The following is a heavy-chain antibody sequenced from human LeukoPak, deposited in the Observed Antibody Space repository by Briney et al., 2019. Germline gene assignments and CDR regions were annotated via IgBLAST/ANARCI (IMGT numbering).Heavy chain of an antibody. V-gene: IGHV4-61*01. CDR1: GGSVSSGSYY. D-gene: IGHD3-3*01. Sequence: SETLSLTCTVSGGSVSSGSYYWSWIRQPPGKGLEWIGYIYTSGSTNCSPSLKSRVTMSVDTSKNQFSLKLSSVTAADTAVYYCARGPRTYYDFWSGYSHYFDYWGQGTLVTVSS. CDR2: IYTSGST. CDR3: ARGPRTYYDFWSGYSHYFDY. J-gene: IGHJ4*02.